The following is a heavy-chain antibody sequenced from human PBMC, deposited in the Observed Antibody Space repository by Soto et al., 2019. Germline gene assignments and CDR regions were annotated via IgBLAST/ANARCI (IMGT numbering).Heavy chain of an antibody. Sequence: PSETLSLTCTVSGGSISSGGYYWSWIRQHPGKGLEWIGYIYYSATTYYNPSLKSRVTISVDTSKNQFPLKLSSVTAADTAVYYCARDISTYANYYYYGMDVWGQVTTVT. J-gene: IGHJ6*02. CDR3: ARDISTYANYYYYGMDV. D-gene: IGHD4-17*01. CDR2: IYYSATT. CDR1: GGSISSGGYY. V-gene: IGHV4-31*03.